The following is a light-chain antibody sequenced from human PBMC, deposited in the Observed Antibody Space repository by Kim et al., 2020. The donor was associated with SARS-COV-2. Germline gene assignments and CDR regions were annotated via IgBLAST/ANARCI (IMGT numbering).Light chain of an antibody. CDR3: QQSYTAPRT. CDR2: GAS. CDR1: QSISYF. J-gene: IGKJ1*01. V-gene: IGKV1-39*01. Sequence: ASFGDRVTITCRASQSISYFLNWYQQRPGKAPKLLIYGASTLHGGVPSRFSGSGSGTDFTLTISSLQPEDFATYYCQQSYTAPRTFGQGTKVEIK.